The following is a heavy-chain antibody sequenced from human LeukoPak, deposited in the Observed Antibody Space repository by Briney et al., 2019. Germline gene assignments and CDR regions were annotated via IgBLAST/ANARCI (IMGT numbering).Heavy chain of an antibody. J-gene: IGHJ4*02. Sequence: GGSLRLSCAASGFTFSNYAMSWVRQAPGKGLEWVSAIIGSDGSTYYADSVKGRFTISRDKSKNTLYLQMNSLRAEDTAVYYCAKDRVPDSGSEIDYWGQGTLVIVSS. CDR3: AKDRVPDSGSEIDY. CDR1: GFTFSNYA. CDR2: IIGSDGST. D-gene: IGHD6-19*01. V-gene: IGHV3-23*01.